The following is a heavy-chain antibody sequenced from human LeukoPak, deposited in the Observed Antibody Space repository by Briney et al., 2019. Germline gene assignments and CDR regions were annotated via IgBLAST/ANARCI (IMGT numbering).Heavy chain of an antibody. CDR1: GFTLGSYT. D-gene: IGHD3-10*01. V-gene: IGHV3-30-3*01. CDR3: ARVSPTQVRGTSYYYGMDV. Sequence: GGSLRLSCAGSGFTLGSYTVHWVRQAPGRGLEWVAVISYDGSNKFYADSVKGRFTISRDNSKNTLYLQMNSLRAEDTAVYYCARVSPTQVRGTSYYYGMDVWGQGTTVTASS. J-gene: IGHJ6*02. CDR2: ISYDGSNK.